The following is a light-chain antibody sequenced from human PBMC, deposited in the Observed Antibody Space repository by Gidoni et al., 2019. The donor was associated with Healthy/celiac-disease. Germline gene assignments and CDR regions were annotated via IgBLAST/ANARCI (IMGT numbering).Light chain of an antibody. J-gene: IGLJ3*02. CDR3: QSADSSGTWV. CDR1: ALPQQY. Sequence: SYELTQPPSVSVSPGQTARITCSGDALPQQYAYWYQQKPGQAPVLVIYKDSERTSGIPERFSGSSSGTTVTLTISGFQAEDEADYYCQSADSSGTWVFGGGTKLTVL. CDR2: KDS. V-gene: IGLV3-25*03.